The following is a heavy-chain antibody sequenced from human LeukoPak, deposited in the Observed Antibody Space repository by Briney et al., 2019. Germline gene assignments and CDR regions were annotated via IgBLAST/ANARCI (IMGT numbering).Heavy chain of an antibody. D-gene: IGHD1-7*01. J-gene: IGHJ6*03. V-gene: IGHV4-61*01. Sequence: SETLSLTCTVSGYSISSGYYWSWIRQPPGKGLEWIGYIYYSGSTNYNPSLKSRVTISVDTSKNQFSLKLSSVTAADTAVYYCARTRRPTGTTVYYYYYMDVWGKGTTVTVSS. CDR1: GYSISSGYY. CDR3: ARTRRPTGTTVYYYYYMDV. CDR2: IYYSGST.